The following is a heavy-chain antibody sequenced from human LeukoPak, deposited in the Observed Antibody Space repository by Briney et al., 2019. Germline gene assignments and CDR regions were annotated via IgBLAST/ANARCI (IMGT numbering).Heavy chain of an antibody. CDR2: ISYDGSNK. D-gene: IGHD3-10*01. J-gene: IGHJ4*02. CDR1: GFTFSSYG. Sequence: GGSLSLSCAASGFTFSSYGMHWVRQAPGKGLEWVAVISYDGSNKYYADSVKGRSTISRDNSQNTLYLQMNSLRAEDTAVYYCAKDHAPVLLWFGELLSDWGQGTLVTVSS. V-gene: IGHV3-30*18. CDR3: AKDHAPVLLWFGELLSD.